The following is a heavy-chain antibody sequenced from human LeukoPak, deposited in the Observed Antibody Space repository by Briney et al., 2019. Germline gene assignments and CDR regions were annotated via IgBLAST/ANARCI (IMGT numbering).Heavy chain of an antibody. CDR1: GFTYRSFA. CDR3: AKSSAYNWNYIDY. J-gene: IGHJ4*02. Sequence: GESLTLSCAPSGFTYRSFAMSWVRPPPGTALEWVATITDCTGSTYYADSVKGRFTTSRDNSKNTLYLQIKSQRAEDTAVYYGAKSSAYNWNYIDYWGQGTQVTVSS. CDR2: ITDCTGST. V-gene: IGHV3-23*01. D-gene: IGHD1-20*01.